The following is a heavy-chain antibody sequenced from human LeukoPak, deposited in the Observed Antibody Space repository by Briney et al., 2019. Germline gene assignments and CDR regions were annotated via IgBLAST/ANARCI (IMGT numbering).Heavy chain of an antibody. CDR2: IKRKTDGGTT. V-gene: IGHV3-15*01. CDR3: TSGDWSTRVSFDY. D-gene: IGHD5/OR15-5a*01. CDR1: GFTFSNAW. Sequence: GGSLRLSCAASGFTFSNAWMSWVRQAPGKGLEWVGRIKRKTDGGTTDYPVPVKGRFTISRDDSKNTLYLQMNSLKTEDTAVYYCTSGDWSTRVSFDYWGQRTLVTVSS. J-gene: IGHJ4*02.